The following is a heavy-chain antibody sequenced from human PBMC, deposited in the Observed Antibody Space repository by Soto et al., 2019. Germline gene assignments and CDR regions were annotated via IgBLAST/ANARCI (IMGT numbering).Heavy chain of an antibody. CDR3: ARVGYCSSTSCYHHWFDP. CDR1: GGSISSYY. J-gene: IGHJ5*02. V-gene: IGHV4-59*01. Sequence: SETLSLTCTVSGGSISSYYWSWIRQPPGKGLEWIGYIYYSGSTNYNPSPKSRVTISVDTSKNQFSLKLSSVTAADTAVYYCARVGYCSSTSCYHHWFDPWGQGTLVTVSS. D-gene: IGHD2-2*01. CDR2: IYYSGST.